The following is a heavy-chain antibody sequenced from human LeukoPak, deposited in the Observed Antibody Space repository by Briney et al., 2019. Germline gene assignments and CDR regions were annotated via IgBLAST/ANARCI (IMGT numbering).Heavy chain of an antibody. D-gene: IGHD6-19*01. Sequence: SETLSLTCTVSGGSISSGDYYWSWIRQPPGKGLEWIGYIYYSGSTNYNPSLKSRVTISVDTSKNQFSLKLSSVTAADTAVYYCARYGSGAGPFDYWGQGALVTVSS. CDR2: IYYSGST. J-gene: IGHJ4*02. CDR3: ARYGSGAGPFDY. V-gene: IGHV4-61*08. CDR1: GGSISSGDYY.